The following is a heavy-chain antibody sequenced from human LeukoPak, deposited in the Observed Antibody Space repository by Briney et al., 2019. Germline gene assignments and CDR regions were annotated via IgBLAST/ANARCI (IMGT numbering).Heavy chain of an antibody. CDR1: GGTFSSYA. Sequence: SVTVSCKASGGTFSSYAISWVRQAPGQGLEWMGRIIPIFGIANYAQKFQGRVTITADKSASTAYMELSSLRSEETAVYYCAREGYDSSGYQRHVDYWGQGTLVTVSS. CDR3: AREGYDSSGYQRHVDY. D-gene: IGHD3-22*01. V-gene: IGHV1-69*04. J-gene: IGHJ4*02. CDR2: IIPIFGIA.